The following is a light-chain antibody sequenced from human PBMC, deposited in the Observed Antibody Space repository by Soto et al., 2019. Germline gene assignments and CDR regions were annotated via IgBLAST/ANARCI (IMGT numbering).Light chain of an antibody. CDR3: QQYSDWPLT. CDR2: GAS. V-gene: IGKV3-15*01. CDR1: QTLYNN. J-gene: IGKJ4*02. Sequence: EIVMTQSPATLSVSPGERATLSYRASQTLYNNLAWYQQKLGQAPRLLIYGASARDTDIPARFSGSGSGTEFTLPISGLQSEDFAIYYCQQYSDWPLTFGGGTKVEIK.